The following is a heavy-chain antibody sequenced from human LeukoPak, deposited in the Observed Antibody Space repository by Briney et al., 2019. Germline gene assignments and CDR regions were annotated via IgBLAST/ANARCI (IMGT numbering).Heavy chain of an antibody. Sequence: SGTLSLTCAVSGGSITSNNWWSWVRQPPGKGLEWIGEIYHAGSTNYNPSLKSRVTISVDKSNNQFSLKLTTMTAADTAVYYCARGTGGWYFDLWGRGTLVTVSS. CDR2: IYHAGST. J-gene: IGHJ2*01. D-gene: IGHD1/OR15-1a*01. CDR1: GGSITSNNW. CDR3: ARGTGGWYFDL. V-gene: IGHV4-4*02.